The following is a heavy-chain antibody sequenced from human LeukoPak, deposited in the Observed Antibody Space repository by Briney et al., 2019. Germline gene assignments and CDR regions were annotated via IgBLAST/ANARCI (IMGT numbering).Heavy chain of an antibody. D-gene: IGHD3-16*01. CDR1: AGSISSYN. CDR2: ISESGST. Sequence: PSETLSLTCTVSAGSISSYNWNWIRQPPAKGLEWIRYISESGSTNYNSSLENRVTLSLDTSKNEISLNLMSATVADTAVYYCARQDALGKYPPPYYMDVWGKGTTVIVS. J-gene: IGHJ6*03. CDR3: ARQDALGKYPPPYYMDV. V-gene: IGHV4-59*08.